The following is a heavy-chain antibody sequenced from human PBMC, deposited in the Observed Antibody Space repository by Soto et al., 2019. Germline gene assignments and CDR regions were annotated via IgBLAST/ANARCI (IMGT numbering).Heavy chain of an antibody. J-gene: IGHJ4*02. V-gene: IGHV3-23*01. CDR1: GFTFSSYA. CDR3: SRRSSGWYFDY. D-gene: IGHD6-19*01. Sequence: EVPLLESGGGLVQPGGSLRLSCAASGFTFSSYAVSWVRQAPGKGPEWVSVISGSGDSTYYADSVKGRFTISRDNSKNTLYLQMNSLRAEDTAVYYCSRRSSGWYFDYWGQGTLVTVSS. CDR2: ISGSGDST.